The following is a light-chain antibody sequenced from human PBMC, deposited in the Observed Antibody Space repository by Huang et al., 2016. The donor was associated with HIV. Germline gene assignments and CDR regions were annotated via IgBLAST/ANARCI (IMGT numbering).Light chain of an antibody. CDR1: RSILYTSNSKNY. CDR3: QQYYTTPGT. V-gene: IGKV4-1*01. J-gene: IGKJ3*01. Sequence: DIVLTQSPDSLAVSLGERTTINCSSSRSILYTSNSKNYLAWHQQKPGQSPKLLIYWASTRESGVPDRVSGSWSETDFTLTISSLQAEDVAVYFCQQYYTTPGTFGPGTTVHIK. CDR2: WAS.